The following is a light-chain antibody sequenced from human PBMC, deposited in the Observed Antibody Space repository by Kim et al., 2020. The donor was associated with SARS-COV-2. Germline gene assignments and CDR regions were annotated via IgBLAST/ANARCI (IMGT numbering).Light chain of an antibody. J-gene: IGKJ2*01. CDR2: GAS. CDR1: QSVSTI. Sequence: SVSPGESATLSCRASQSVSTILAWYQQKPGQAPMLLIYGASTRATGIPARFSGSGSGTEFTLTISSLQSEDFAVYYCQQYDTWPYTFGQGTKLEI. CDR3: QQYDTWPYT. V-gene: IGKV3-15*01.